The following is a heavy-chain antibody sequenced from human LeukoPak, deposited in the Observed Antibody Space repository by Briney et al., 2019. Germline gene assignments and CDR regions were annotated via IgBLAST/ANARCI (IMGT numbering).Heavy chain of an antibody. V-gene: IGHV3-23*01. CDR1: GFTFKNYA. J-gene: IGHJ4*02. CDR2: ITSSGGST. D-gene: IGHD6-19*01. Sequence: GGSLRLSCAASGFTFKNYAMRWVRQAPGKGLEGVSLITSSGGSTYYADSVKGRFTISRDNSKNTLYLQMDSLRVADTAVYYCAKGEDGYSSGWSDYWGQGILVTVSS. CDR3: AKGEDGYSSGWSDY.